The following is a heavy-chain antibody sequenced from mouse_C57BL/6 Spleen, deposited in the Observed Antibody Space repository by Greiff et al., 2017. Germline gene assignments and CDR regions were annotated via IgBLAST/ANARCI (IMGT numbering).Heavy chain of an antibody. V-gene: IGHV1-50*01. Sequence: VQLKQPGAELVKPGASVKMSCKASGYTFTSYWMQWVKQRPGQGLEWIGEIDPSDSYTNYTQKFKGKATLTVDTSSSTAYMQLSSLTSEDSAVYYCARGDYYGSPWYFDVWGTGTTVTVSS. D-gene: IGHD1-1*01. CDR2: IDPSDSYT. CDR1: GYTFTSYW. CDR3: ARGDYYGSPWYFDV. J-gene: IGHJ1*03.